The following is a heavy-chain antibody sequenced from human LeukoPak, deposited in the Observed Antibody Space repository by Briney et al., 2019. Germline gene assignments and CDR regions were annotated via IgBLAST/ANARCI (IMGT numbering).Heavy chain of an antibody. CDR3: AKDRSIAAEGTGYFDY. D-gene: IGHD6-13*01. CDR2: ISWGGGNT. J-gene: IGHJ4*02. CDR1: GFTFEDYA. V-gene: IGHV3-43D*04. Sequence: GGSLRLSCAASGFTFEDYAMHWVRQAPGKGLEWVSLISWGGGNTYYAGSVKGRFIISRDNSKTSLYLQMNSLRAEDTALYYCAKDRSIAAEGTGYFDYWGQGTVVTVSS.